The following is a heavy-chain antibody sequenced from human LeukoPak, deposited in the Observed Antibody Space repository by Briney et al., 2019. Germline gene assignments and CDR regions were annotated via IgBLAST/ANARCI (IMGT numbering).Heavy chain of an antibody. CDR2: FYRGDST. V-gene: IGHV3-53*01. CDR1: GFTVSSSY. D-gene: IGHD2-15*01. J-gene: IGHJ4*02. Sequence: PGGSLRLSCAASGFTVSSSYMYWVRQAPGKGLEWVSFFYRGDSTYYAGSVRGRFTISRDNSKNTLYLLMNSLIPEDTAVYYCAREVVSSPSYFDSWGQGTLVTVSS. CDR3: AREVVSSPSYFDS.